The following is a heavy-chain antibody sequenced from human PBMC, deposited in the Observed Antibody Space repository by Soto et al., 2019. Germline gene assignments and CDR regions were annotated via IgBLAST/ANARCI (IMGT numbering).Heavy chain of an antibody. CDR2: ITGSGGIT. Sequence: EVQLLESGGDLVQPGGSLRLSCAASGFTFSSYAMSWVRQAPGKGLEWVSIITGSGGITYYADSVKGRFTISRDNFKNTLSLQMNSMRAEDTAVYYCARGDSSGWTYWYFYLWGRGTLATVSS. J-gene: IGHJ2*01. V-gene: IGHV3-23*01. CDR1: GFTFSSYA. CDR3: ARGDSSGWTYWYFYL. D-gene: IGHD6-19*01.